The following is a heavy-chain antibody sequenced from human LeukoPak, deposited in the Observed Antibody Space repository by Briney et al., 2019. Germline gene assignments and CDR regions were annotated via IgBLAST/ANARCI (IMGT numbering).Heavy chain of an antibody. CDR1: VFTFSSYA. D-gene: IGHD4/OR15-4a*01. CDR3: ARRAGAYSHPYDY. Sequence: GGSLRLSCAASVFTFSSYAMSWVRQATGKGLEWVAAISGSGGNTHYSDSVKGRFTISRDNSKNTLYLQMNSLRAEDTAVYYCARRAGAYSHPYDYWGQGTLVTVSS. V-gene: IGHV3-23*01. CDR2: ISGSGGNT. J-gene: IGHJ4*02.